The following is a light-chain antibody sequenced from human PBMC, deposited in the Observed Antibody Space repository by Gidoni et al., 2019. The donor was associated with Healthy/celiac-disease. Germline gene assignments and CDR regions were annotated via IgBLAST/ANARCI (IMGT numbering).Light chain of an antibody. CDR2: DAS. CDR3: QQRSNWPPVYT. Sequence: EIVETQSPATLSLSPGERATLSCRASQSVSSYLAWYQQKPGQAPRLLIYDASNRATGIPARFRGSGSGTGFTLTISSLEPEDFAVYDCQQRSNWPPVYTFXQXTKLEIK. V-gene: IGKV3-11*01. CDR1: QSVSSY. J-gene: IGKJ2*01.